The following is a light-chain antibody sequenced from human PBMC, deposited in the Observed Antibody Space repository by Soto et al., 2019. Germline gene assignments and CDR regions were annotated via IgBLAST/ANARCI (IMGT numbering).Light chain of an antibody. J-gene: IGLJ2*01. CDR3: SLDRSSSTPVI. Sequence: QSALTQPASVSGSPGQSITISCTGTTSDAGGYNYVSWYQQHPGKAPKLIIFAVSNRPSGVSNRLSGSKSGNTASLTISGLQPEDEADYYCSLDRSSSTPVIFGGGTKLTVL. CDR1: TSDAGGYNY. V-gene: IGLV2-14*01. CDR2: AVS.